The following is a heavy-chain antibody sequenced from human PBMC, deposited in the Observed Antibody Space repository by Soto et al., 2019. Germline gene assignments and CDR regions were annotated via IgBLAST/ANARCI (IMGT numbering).Heavy chain of an antibody. CDR2: INHSGST. D-gene: IGHD3-16*01. Sequence: PSETMYLTCAVYVGSFNGYYWNWIRQPPGKGLEWIGEINHSGSTNYNPSLKSRVTISVDTSKNQFSLILSSVTAADTAVYYCGRGGRSVRRGGHGSGGQGTRVTSP. CDR3: GRGGRSVRRGGHGS. J-gene: IGHJ4*02. V-gene: IGHV4-34*01. CDR1: VGSFNGYY.